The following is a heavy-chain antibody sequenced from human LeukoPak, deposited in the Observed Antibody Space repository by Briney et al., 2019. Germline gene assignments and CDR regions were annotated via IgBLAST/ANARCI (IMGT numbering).Heavy chain of an antibody. CDR3: ARLRRGGPTGYSSSRNSVDY. CDR2: IYHSGST. D-gene: IGHD6-13*01. CDR1: AFTLSNYA. Sequence: NPGGSLRLSCAASAFTLSNYAINWVRQAPGKGLEWIGYIYHSGSTYYNPSLKSRVTISVDTSKNQFSLKLSSVTAADTAVYYCARLRRGGPTGYSSSRNSVDYWGQGTLVTVSS. V-gene: IGHV4-34*01. J-gene: IGHJ4*02.